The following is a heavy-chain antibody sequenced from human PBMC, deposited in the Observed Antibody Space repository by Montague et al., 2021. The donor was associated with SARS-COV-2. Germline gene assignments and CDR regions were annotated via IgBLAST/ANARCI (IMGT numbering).Heavy chain of an antibody. CDR3: ARVPSSSWYFDS. Sequence: SLRLSCAVSGFTFTSYWMSWVRQAPGKGLEWVANIKQDGSEKYYVDSVRGRFTIARDNAKNSLYLQMNSLRAEDTAVYYCARVPSSSWYFDSWDQGTLVTVSS. V-gene: IGHV3-7*01. CDR2: IKQDGSEK. D-gene: IGHD6-13*01. J-gene: IGHJ4*02. CDR1: GFTFTSYW.